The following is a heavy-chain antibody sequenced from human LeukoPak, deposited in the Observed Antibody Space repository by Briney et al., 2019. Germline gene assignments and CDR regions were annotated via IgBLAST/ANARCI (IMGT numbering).Heavy chain of an antibody. J-gene: IGHJ4*02. D-gene: IGHD2-15*01. V-gene: IGHV4-39*01. CDR1: GGSISSSSYY. CDR2: IYYSGST. CDR3: ARRWLGYCSGGSCHYFDY. Sequence: SETLSLTCTVSGGSISSSSYYWGWIRQPPGKGLEWIGSIYYSGSTYYNPSLKSRVTISVDTSKNQLSLKLSSVTAADTAVYYCARRWLGYCSGGSCHYFDYWGQGTLVTVSS.